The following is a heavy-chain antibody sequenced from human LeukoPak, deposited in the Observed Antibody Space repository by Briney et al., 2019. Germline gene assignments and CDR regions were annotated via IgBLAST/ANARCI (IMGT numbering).Heavy chain of an antibody. CDR3: ARSSAVRDIRAYYYYYAMDV. D-gene: IGHD3-10*01. CDR2: IYYGGSA. V-gene: IGHV4-31*03. Sequence: PSQTLSLTCTVSGGSISSGGYYWSWIRQHPGKGLEWIGYIYYGGSAYYNPSLKSRVTISVDTSKNQFSLKLSSVTAADTAVYYCARSSAVRDIRAYYYYYAMDVWGQGTAVTVSS. J-gene: IGHJ6*02. CDR1: GGSISSGGYY.